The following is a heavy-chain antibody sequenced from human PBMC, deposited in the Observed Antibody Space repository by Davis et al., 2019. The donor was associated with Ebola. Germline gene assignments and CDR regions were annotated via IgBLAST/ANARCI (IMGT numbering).Heavy chain of an antibody. V-gene: IGHV1-2*04. J-gene: IGHJ6*02. CDR3: ARDLATMDRRDYSSGWYTRYYYYGMDV. CDR1: GYTFTGYY. Sequence: AASVKVSCKASGYTFTGYYMHWVRQAPGQGLEWMGWINPNSGGTNYAQKFQGWVTMTRDTSISTAYMELSRLRSDDTAAYYCARDLATMDRRDYSSGWYTRYYYYGMDVWGQGTTVTVSS. D-gene: IGHD6-19*01. CDR2: INPNSGGT.